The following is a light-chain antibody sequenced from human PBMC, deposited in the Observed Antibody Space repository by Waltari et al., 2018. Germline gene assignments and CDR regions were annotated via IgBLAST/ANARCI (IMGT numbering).Light chain of an antibody. J-gene: IGKJ1*01. CDR2: GAS. V-gene: IGKV3-20*01. CDR3: QQYGSSPRT. CDR1: QRVVSSY. Sequence: DIVLTQSPGTQSLSPGARATLSCRARQRVVSSYLAWYQQKPGQAPRLLIYGASSRATGIPDRFSGSGSGTDFSLTISGLEPEDFAVYYCQQYGSSPRTFGQGTKVEIK.